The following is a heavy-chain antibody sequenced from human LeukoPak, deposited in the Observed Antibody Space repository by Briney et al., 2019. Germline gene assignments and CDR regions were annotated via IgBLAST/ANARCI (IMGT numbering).Heavy chain of an antibody. CDR2: INPNSGGT. D-gene: IGHD3-10*01. CDR1: GYTFTGYY. CDR3: ARDNYYGSGSLPDY. V-gene: IGHV1-2*02. Sequence: VASVKVSCKASGYTFTGYYMHWVRPAPGHGLEWMGWINPNSGGTTYAQKFQGRVPMTRDTSTSTAYMELSRLRSDDTAVYYCARDNYYGSGSLPDYWGQGTLVTVSS. J-gene: IGHJ4*02.